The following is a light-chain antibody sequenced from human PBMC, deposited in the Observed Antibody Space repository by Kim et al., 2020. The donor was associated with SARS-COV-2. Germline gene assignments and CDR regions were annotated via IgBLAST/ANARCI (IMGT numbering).Light chain of an antibody. CDR3: QSYDSSLSGSV. V-gene: IGLV1-40*01. CDR2: GNS. CDR1: SSNIGAGYD. Sequence: QGVTISCTGSSSNIGAGYDVHWYQQLPGTAPKLLISGNSNRPSGVPDRFSGSKSGTSASLAITGLQAEDEADYYCQSYDSSLSGSVFGGGTQLTVL. J-gene: IGLJ3*02.